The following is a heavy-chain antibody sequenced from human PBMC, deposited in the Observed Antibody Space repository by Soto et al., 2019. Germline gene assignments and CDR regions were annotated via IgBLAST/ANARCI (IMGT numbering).Heavy chain of an antibody. CDR2: IYYSGST. Sequence: QVQLQESGPGLVKPSETLSLTCNVSGGSISTYYWSWIRQPPGKGLEWIGYIYYSGSTNYNPSLKSRVTISVDTSKNQFSLKLTSVTAADTAVYYCGGGGRAAYYYYMGVWGKGTTVTVSS. CDR1: GGSISTYY. CDR3: GGGGRAAYYYYMGV. V-gene: IGHV4-59*01. J-gene: IGHJ6*03.